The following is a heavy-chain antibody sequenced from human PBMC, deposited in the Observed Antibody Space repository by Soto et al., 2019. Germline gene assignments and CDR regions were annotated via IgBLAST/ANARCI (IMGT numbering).Heavy chain of an antibody. D-gene: IGHD1-26*01. CDR2: IIPIFGTA. Sequence: QVQLVQSGAEVKKPGSSVKVSCKASGGTFSSYAISWVRQAPGQGLEWMGGIIPIFGTANYAQKFQGRVTITADISTSTAYRGGGSLRSGDTAVYYGARGGGVGATTGWDWGQGTLVTVSS. V-gene: IGHV1-69*06. J-gene: IGHJ4*02. CDR3: ARGGGVGATTGWD. CDR1: GGTFSSYA.